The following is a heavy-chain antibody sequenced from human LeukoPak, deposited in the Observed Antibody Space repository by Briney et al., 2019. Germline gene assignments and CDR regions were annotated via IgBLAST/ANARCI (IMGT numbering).Heavy chain of an antibody. CDR3: ARSFFYYDSSGYYGGAFDI. CDR1: GGSISSGGYY. CDR2: IYYSGST. V-gene: IGHV4-31*03. D-gene: IGHD3-22*01. J-gene: IGHJ3*02. Sequence: SQTLSLTCTVSGGSISSGGYYWSWIRQHPGTGLEWIGYIYYSGSTYYNPSLKSRVTISVDTSKNQFSLKLSSVTAADTAVYYCARSFFYYDSSGYYGGAFDIWGQGTMVTVSS.